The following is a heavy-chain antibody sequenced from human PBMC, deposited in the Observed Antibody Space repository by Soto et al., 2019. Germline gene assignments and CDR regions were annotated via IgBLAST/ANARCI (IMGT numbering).Heavy chain of an antibody. CDR1: GLTFSRYA. V-gene: IGHV3-23*01. J-gene: IGHJ6*02. Sequence: GGSLRLSCVASGLTFSRYAMTWVRQAPGKGLKRVTAISSSSGSTYYADSVKGRFTISRDNSKNSLYLQMNSLRDEDTAVYYCARIHPIMVRGVIDYYYGMDVWGQGTTVTVSS. CDR2: ISSSSGST. D-gene: IGHD3-10*01. CDR3: ARIHPIMVRGVIDYYYGMDV.